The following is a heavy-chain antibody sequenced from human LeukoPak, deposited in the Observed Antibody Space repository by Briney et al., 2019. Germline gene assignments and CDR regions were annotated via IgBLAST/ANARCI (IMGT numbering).Heavy chain of an antibody. D-gene: IGHD3-22*01. Sequence: GGSLRLSCAASGFTFSSYGMSWVRQAPGKGLEWVSAISGSGGSTYYADSVKGRFTISRDNSKNTLYLQMNSLRAEDTAVYYCAKDSTHYRVWDDYDSAGLTYWGQGTLVTVSS. CDR1: GFTFSSYG. J-gene: IGHJ4*02. CDR3: AKDSTHYRVWDDYDSAGLTY. CDR2: ISGSGGST. V-gene: IGHV3-23*01.